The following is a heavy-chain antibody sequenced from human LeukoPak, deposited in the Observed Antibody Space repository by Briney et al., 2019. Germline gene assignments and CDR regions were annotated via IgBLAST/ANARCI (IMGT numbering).Heavy chain of an antibody. V-gene: IGHV4-59*01. CDR3: ARTVLPQNWFDP. CDR2: IYYSGST. CDR1: GGSIGSYY. D-gene: IGHD3-10*01. Sequence: SETLSLTCTVSGGSIGSYYWSWIRQPPGKGLEWIGYIYYSGSTNYNPSLKSRVTISVDTSKNQFSLKLSSVTAADTAVYYCARTVLPQNWFDPWGQGTLVTVSS. J-gene: IGHJ5*02.